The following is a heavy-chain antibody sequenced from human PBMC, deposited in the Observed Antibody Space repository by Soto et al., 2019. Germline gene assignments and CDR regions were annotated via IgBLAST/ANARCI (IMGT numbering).Heavy chain of an antibody. V-gene: IGHV1-3*01. CDR3: ARVQYSGYAFMLAFDI. J-gene: IGHJ3*02. CDR1: GYTFDNYA. CDR2: IHAGNGYT. D-gene: IGHD5-12*01. Sequence: QVPLVQSGAQVKKPGASVKVSCKASGYTFDNYALHWVRQAPGRRLEWMGWIHAGNGYTKYSQRFQGRVTITRDTSASTVDIDLSSLRSEDTAVSYCARVQYSGYAFMLAFDIWCQGTMVTVSS.